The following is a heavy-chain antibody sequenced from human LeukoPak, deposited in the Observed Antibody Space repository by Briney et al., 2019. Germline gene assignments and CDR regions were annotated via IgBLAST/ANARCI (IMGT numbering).Heavy chain of an antibody. J-gene: IGHJ4*02. Sequence: PAGSLRLSCAASGFTFSSYTMSWVRQAPGQGLEGVSAISGSGGSTYYADSVKGRFTISRDNSKNTLYLQMNSLRAEDTAVYYCAKSIGSSWSPFDYWGQGTLVTVSS. CDR1: GFTFSSYT. CDR3: AKSIGSSWSPFDY. V-gene: IGHV3-23*01. D-gene: IGHD6-13*01. CDR2: ISGSGGST.